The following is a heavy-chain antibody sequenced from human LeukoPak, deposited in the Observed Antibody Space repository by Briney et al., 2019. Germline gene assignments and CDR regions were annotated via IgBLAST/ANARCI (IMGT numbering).Heavy chain of an antibody. Sequence: SGGSLRLSCAASGFTFSSYGMHWVRQAPGKGLEWVAVISYDGSNKYYADSVKGRFTISRDNSKNTLYLQMNSLRAEDTAVYYCAKDLGAPGGYSYGLDYWGQGTLVTVSS. CDR3: AKDLGAPGGYSYGLDY. V-gene: IGHV3-30*18. CDR2: ISYDGSNK. J-gene: IGHJ4*02. D-gene: IGHD5-18*01. CDR1: GFTFSSYG.